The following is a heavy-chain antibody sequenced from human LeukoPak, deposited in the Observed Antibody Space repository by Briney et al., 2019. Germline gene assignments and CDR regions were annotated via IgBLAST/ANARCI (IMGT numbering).Heavy chain of an antibody. Sequence: SETLSLTCTVSGGSISSSSYYWGWIRQPPGKGLEWSGSIYYSGSTYYNPSLKSRVTISVDTSKNQFSLKLSSVTAADTAVYYCARHNDCSSTSCYAAFDIWGQGTMVTVSS. D-gene: IGHD2-2*01. CDR2: IYYSGST. J-gene: IGHJ3*02. CDR1: GGSISSSSYY. CDR3: ARHNDCSSTSCYAAFDI. V-gene: IGHV4-39*01.